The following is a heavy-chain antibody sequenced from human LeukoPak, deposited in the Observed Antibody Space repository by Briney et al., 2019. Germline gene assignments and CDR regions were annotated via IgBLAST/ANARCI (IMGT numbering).Heavy chain of an antibody. CDR1: GFTFSDYY. Sequence: GGSLRLSCAASGFTFSDYYMSWIRQAPGKGLEWVSGISWNSGSIGYADSVKGRFTISRDNAKNSLYLQMNSLRAEDTALYYCAKDIRTGYSSGWYDSGDAFDIWGQGTMVTVSS. CDR2: ISWNSGSI. J-gene: IGHJ3*02. D-gene: IGHD6-19*01. V-gene: IGHV3-9*01. CDR3: AKDIRTGYSSGWYDSGDAFDI.